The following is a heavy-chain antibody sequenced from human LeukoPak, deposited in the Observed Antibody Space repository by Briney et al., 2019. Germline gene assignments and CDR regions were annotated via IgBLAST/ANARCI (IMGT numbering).Heavy chain of an antibody. CDR1: GFTFTSYS. J-gene: IGHJ4*02. Sequence: GGSLRLSCAASGFTFTSYSMNWVRQAPGKGLEWVSSISSSSSYIYYADSVKGRFTISRDNAKNSLYLQMNSLRAEGTAVYYCARDHNGSGSHYWGQGTLVTVSS. V-gene: IGHV3-21*01. CDR2: ISSSSSYI. CDR3: ARDHNGSGSHY. D-gene: IGHD3-10*01.